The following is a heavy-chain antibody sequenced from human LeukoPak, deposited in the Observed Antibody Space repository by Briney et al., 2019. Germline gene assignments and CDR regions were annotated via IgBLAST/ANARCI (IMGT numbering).Heavy chain of an antibody. V-gene: IGHV1-8*01. J-gene: IGHJ4*02. CDR2: MNPNSGNT. CDR1: GYTFTSYD. CDR3: ATGRVYGDYLRLFDY. D-gene: IGHD4-17*01. Sequence: VASVKVSCKASGYTFTSYDINWVRQATGQGLEWMGWMNPNSGNTGYAQKFQGRVTMTEDTSTDTAYMELSSLRSEDTAVYYCATGRVYGDYLRLFDYWGQGTLVTVSS.